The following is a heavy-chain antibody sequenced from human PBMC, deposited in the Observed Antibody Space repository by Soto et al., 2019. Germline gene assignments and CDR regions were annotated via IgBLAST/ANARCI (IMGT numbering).Heavy chain of an antibody. D-gene: IGHD3-16*01. CDR3: ARTTAFVSGTYPPAHFDY. V-gene: IGHV4-34*01. J-gene: IGHJ4*02. Sequence: SETLSLTCAVYGGSFSGYYLSWMRQSPGKGLEWIGEINHSGSTNYTPSLKSRVTISVDTSKNQVSLKLSSVTAADTAVYYCARTTAFVSGTYPPAHFDYWGQGTRVTVYS. CDR2: INHSGST. CDR1: GGSFSGYY.